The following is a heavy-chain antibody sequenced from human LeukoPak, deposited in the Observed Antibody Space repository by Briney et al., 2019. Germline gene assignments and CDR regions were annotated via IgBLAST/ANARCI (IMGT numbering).Heavy chain of an antibody. V-gene: IGHV4-61*02. CDR2: IYTSGST. CDR3: ARSTYSSSRLGDLGY. CDR1: GGSISSGSYY. J-gene: IGHJ4*02. Sequence: SETLSLTCTVSGGSISSGSYYWSWIRQPAGKGLEWIGRIYTSGSTNYNPSLKSRVTISVDTSKNQFSLKLSSVTAADTAVYYCARSTYSSSRLGDLGYWGQGTLVTVSS. D-gene: IGHD6-6*01.